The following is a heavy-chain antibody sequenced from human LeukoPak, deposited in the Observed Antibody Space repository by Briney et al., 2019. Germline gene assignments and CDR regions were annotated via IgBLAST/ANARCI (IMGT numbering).Heavy chain of an antibody. D-gene: IGHD3-16*01. J-gene: IGHJ4*02. CDR3: VRDLMTTQTWDFDY. CDR1: GYTFTDYY. Sequence: ASVRVSCKSSGYTFTDYYIHWVRQAPGQGLEWIGWINPTNGGTNYVQKSQGRVTMTRDTSISTAYMELSSLESDDTAMYYCVRDLMTTQTWDFDYWGQGTLVSVSS. CDR2: INPTNGGT. V-gene: IGHV1-2*02.